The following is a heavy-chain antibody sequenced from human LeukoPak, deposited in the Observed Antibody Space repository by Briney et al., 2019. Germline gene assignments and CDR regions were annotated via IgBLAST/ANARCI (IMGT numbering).Heavy chain of an antibody. D-gene: IGHD3/OR15-3a*01. J-gene: IGHJ4*02. CDR1: GFTFSSYG. CDR3: ARDRDYYFDY. V-gene: IGHV3-33*01. Sequence: GGSLRFSCAASGFTFSSYGMHWVRQAPGKGLEGVAVIWYDGTNKYYADYVKGRFTISRDNSKNTLYLQMNSLRAEDTAVYYCARDRDYYFDYWGQGTLVTVSS. CDR2: IWYDGTNK.